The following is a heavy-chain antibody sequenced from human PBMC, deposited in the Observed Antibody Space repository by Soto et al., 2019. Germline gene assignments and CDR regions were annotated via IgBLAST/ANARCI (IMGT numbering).Heavy chain of an antibody. CDR1: GDSISSGGSS. Sequence: QLQLQESGSGLVKPSQTLSLTCGVSGDSISSGGSSWNWIRQPPGKGLEWIGYIYDSGNSYYNPFLSSRVNISIDRSKNQFSLKLTAVTAADTSVYYCAIATQYSFDTCGDPTGLHFAFELWGQGTMVTVSS. D-gene: IGHD2-21*02. CDR3: AIATQYSFDTCGDPTGLHFAFEL. J-gene: IGHJ3*01. CDR2: IYDSGNS. V-gene: IGHV4-30-2*01.